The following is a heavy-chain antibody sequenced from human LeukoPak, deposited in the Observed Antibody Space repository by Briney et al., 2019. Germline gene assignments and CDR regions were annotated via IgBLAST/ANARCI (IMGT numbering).Heavy chain of an antibody. Sequence: GGSLRLSCAASGFIFSSYGMHWVRQAPGKGLEWVAFIRYDGSNTYYADSVKGRFTISRDNSKNTLYLQMNSLRAEDTAVYYCARALGYCSSTSCYDLDYWGQGTLVTVSS. D-gene: IGHD2-2*01. V-gene: IGHV3-30*02. CDR1: GFIFSSYG. J-gene: IGHJ4*02. CDR2: IRYDGSNT. CDR3: ARALGYCSSTSCYDLDY.